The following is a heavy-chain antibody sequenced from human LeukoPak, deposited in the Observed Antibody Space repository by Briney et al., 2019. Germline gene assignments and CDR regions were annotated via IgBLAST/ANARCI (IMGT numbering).Heavy chain of an antibody. CDR2: IIPIFGTA. CDR3: ASGCSGGSCYYYFDY. CDR1: GGTFSSYA. Sequence: ASVTVSCKASGGTFSSYAISWVRQAPGQGLEWMGGIIPIFGTANYAQKFQGRVTITADESTSTAYMELGSLRSEDTAVYYCASGCSGGSCYYYFDYWGQGTLVTVSS. V-gene: IGHV1-69*13. D-gene: IGHD2-15*01. J-gene: IGHJ4*02.